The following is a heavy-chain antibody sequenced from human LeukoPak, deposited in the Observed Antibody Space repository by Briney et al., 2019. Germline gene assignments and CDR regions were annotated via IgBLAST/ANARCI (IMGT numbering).Heavy chain of an antibody. V-gene: IGHV1-46*01. J-gene: IGHJ3*02. D-gene: IGHD2-2*01. Sequence: EASVKVSCKASGYTFTSYYMHWVRQAPGQGLEWMGIINPSGGSTSYAQKFQGRVTMTRDTSTSTVYMELSSLRSEDTAVYYCAREFRSSTSYMGDAFDIWGQGTMVTVSS. CDR2: INPSGGST. CDR1: GYTFTSYY. CDR3: AREFRSSTSYMGDAFDI.